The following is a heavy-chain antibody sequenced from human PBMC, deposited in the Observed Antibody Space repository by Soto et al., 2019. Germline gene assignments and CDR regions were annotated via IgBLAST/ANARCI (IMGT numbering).Heavy chain of an antibody. Sequence: EVQLVESGGGLVKPGGSLRLSCAASGFTFNSFSMNWVRQAPGKGLEWVSSISSSSTYIYFADSLKGRFTISRDNAKKSLYLQMNSLRAEDTAVYYCVRARRAVAGMTDLDYWGQGTLVTVSS. J-gene: IGHJ4*02. D-gene: IGHD6-19*01. CDR3: VRARRAVAGMTDLDY. CDR2: ISSSSTYI. CDR1: GFTFNSFS. V-gene: IGHV3-21*02.